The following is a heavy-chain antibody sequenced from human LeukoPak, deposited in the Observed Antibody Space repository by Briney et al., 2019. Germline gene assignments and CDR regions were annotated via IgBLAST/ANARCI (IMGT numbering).Heavy chain of an antibody. CDR2: ISYDGSNK. Sequence: GGSLRLSCAASGFTFGSYGMHWVRQAPGKGLEWVAVISYDGSNKYYADSVKGRFTISRDNSKNTLYLQMNSLRAEDTAVYYCAKDRRGCSSTSCYISYDFDYWGQGTLVTVSS. CDR3: AKDRRGCSSTSCYISYDFDY. V-gene: IGHV3-30*18. CDR1: GFTFGSYG. J-gene: IGHJ4*02. D-gene: IGHD2-2*02.